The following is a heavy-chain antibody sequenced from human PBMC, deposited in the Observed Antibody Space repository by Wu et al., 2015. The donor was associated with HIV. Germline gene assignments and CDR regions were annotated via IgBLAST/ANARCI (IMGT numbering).Heavy chain of an antibody. V-gene: IGHV1-69*05. J-gene: IGHJ4*02. CDR1: GVIFSNSA. CDR3: ARRGGYELCSLGNT. D-gene: IGHD3-16*01. Sequence: QVQLMQSGAEVKKPGSSVKVSCKASGVIFSNSAISWVRQAPGQGLEWMGGIIPIFGTAKYAQKFQGRVTITTDQSTNTAYMDLSSLRSEDTAIYFCARRGGYELCSLGNTWGQGTLVTVSS. CDR2: IIPIFGTA.